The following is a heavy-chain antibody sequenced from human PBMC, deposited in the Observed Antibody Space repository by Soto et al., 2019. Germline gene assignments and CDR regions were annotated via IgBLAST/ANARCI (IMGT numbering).Heavy chain of an antibody. D-gene: IGHD3-3*01. V-gene: IGHV3-23*01. Sequence: GESLSLSWAASGVTFSAYAMSWVRQAPGKGLEWVSAISGTSPSTYYADSVQGRASISTDSSRKTLFLQMSTLRAVDKAVYFCATRIFGLESWGTGPLVTAS. J-gene: IGHJ5*02. CDR3: ATRIFGLES. CDR2: ISGTSPST. CDR1: GVTFSAYA.